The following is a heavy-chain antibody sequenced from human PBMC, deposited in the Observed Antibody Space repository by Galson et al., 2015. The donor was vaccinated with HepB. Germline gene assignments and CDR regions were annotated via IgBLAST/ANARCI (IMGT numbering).Heavy chain of an antibody. CDR3: AHTVVATIAYDY. CDR1: GFSLTTRGVG. J-gene: IGHJ4*02. CDR2: IYWNYHE. V-gene: IGHV2-5*01. D-gene: IGHD3-22*01. Sequence: PALVKPTQTLTLTCTFSGFSLTTRGVGVGWFRQPPGKPLEWLALIYWNYHERYSPALRNRLAITKDTSKNQVVLTMTNTDADDTATYYCAHTVVATIAYDYWGQGALVIVSS.